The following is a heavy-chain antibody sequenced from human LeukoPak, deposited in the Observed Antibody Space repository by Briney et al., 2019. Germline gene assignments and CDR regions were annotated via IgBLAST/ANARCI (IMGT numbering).Heavy chain of an antibody. CDR1: GFTFSSYV. Sequence: GGSLRLSCVASGFTFSSYVMNWVRQPPGKGLEWVSRISGSGDSTFYADSVEGRFTISRDNSKNTLYLQLDGLRTEDTALYYCAKDRLLNCRGDCYIFDYWGQGTLVTVSS. J-gene: IGHJ4*02. CDR2: ISGSGDST. V-gene: IGHV3-23*01. CDR3: AKDRLLNCRGDCYIFDY. D-gene: IGHD2-21*02.